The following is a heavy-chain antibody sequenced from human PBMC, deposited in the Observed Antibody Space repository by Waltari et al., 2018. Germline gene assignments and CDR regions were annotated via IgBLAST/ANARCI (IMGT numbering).Heavy chain of an antibody. CDR1: GGSFSGYY. V-gene: IGHV4-34*01. CDR3: ARRSRRVAGRSFGFDY. D-gene: IGHD6-19*01. J-gene: IGHJ4*02. Sequence: QVQLQQWGAGLLKPSETLSLTCAVYGGSFSGYYWSWIRQPPGKGLEWIGEINHSGSTNDNPSLKSRVTISVDTSKNQFSLKLSSVTAADTAVYYCARRSRRVAGRSFGFDYWGQGTLVTVSS. CDR2: INHSGST.